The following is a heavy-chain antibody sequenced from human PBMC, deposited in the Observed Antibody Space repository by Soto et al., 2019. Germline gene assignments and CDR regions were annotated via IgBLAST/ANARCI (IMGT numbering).Heavy chain of an antibody. CDR1: GFTFTRYS. CDR3: ARDYSYQRAMDV. CDR2: ISSTTNYI. D-gene: IGHD2-15*01. Sequence: LRLSCAASGFTFTRYSMNWVRQAPGKGLEWVSSISSTTNYIYYADSVKGRFTISRDNSKNTLYLQMNNLRAEDSAVYFCARDYSYQRAMDVWGQGTTVTVSS. V-gene: IGHV3-21*01. J-gene: IGHJ6*02.